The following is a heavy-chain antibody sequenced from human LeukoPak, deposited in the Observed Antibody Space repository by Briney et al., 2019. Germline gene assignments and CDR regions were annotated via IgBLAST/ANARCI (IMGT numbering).Heavy chain of an antibody. CDR2: IIPIFGTA. Sequence: SVKVSCKASGGTFSSYAISWVRQAPGQGLEWMGGIIPIFGTANYAQKFQGRVTITTDESTSTAYMELSSLRSEDTAVYYCAIVDYYGSGSPPPFDYWGQGTLVTVSS. CDR1: GGTFSSYA. D-gene: IGHD3-10*01. CDR3: AIVDYYGSGSPPPFDY. J-gene: IGHJ4*02. V-gene: IGHV1-69*05.